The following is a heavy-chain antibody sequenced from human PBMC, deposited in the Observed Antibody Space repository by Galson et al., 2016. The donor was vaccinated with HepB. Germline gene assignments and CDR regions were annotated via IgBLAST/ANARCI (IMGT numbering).Heavy chain of an antibody. J-gene: IGHJ4*02. CDR1: GFTFNAYA. CDR2: ITSSGVGT. V-gene: IGHV3-23*01. D-gene: IGHD3-16*01. Sequence: SLRLSCATSGFTFNAYAMSWVRQSPGKGLELVSAITSSGVGTFYTDSVKGRFTISRDNSKTTLYLQMNSLRAEDTATYFCAQRRLGVGNFYFDYWGQGTLVTVSS. CDR3: AQRRLGVGNFYFDY.